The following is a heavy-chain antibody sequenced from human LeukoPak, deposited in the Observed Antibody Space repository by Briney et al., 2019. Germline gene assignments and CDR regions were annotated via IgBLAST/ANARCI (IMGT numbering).Heavy chain of an antibody. D-gene: IGHD3-22*01. V-gene: IGHV4-39*01. J-gene: IGHJ6*03. CDR1: GGSISSSSYY. CDR2: IYYSGST. CDR3: ARASYYYDSSGYYYYYYYMDV. Sequence: SETLSLTCTVSGGSISSSSYYWGWIRQPPGKGLEWIGSIYYSGSTYYNPSLKSRVTISVDTSKNQFSLKLSSVTAADTAVYYCARASYYYDSSGYYYYYYYMDVWGKGTTVTVSS.